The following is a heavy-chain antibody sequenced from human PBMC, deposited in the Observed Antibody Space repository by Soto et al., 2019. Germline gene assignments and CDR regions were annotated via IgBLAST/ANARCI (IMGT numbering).Heavy chain of an antibody. CDR1: GGSISSYY. D-gene: IGHD6-13*01. J-gene: IGHJ6*02. CDR3: ARHWVAAAGPQYYYYVMDV. Sequence: PSETLSLTCTVSGGSISSYYWSWIRQPPGKGLEWIGYIYYSVSTNYNPSLKSRVTISVDTSKNEVSLNLTSVTAADTAVYYCARHWVAAAGPQYYYYVMDVWGQGTTVTVSS. V-gene: IGHV4-59*08. CDR2: IYYSVST.